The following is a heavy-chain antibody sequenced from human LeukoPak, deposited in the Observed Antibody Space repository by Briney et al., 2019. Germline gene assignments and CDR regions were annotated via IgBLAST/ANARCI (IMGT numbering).Heavy chain of an antibody. V-gene: IGHV5-51*01. D-gene: IGHD6-13*01. CDR1: GYSFTSNW. CDR3: ARQRRNGGIAASNDAFDI. J-gene: IGHJ3*02. Sequence: GESLKISCKGSGYSFTSNWIGWVRQMPGKGLEWMGIIYPSDSDTRYSPSFQGQVTISADKSISTAYLQWSSLKASDTAMYYCARQRRNGGIAASNDAFDIWGQGTMVTVSS. CDR2: IYPSDSDT.